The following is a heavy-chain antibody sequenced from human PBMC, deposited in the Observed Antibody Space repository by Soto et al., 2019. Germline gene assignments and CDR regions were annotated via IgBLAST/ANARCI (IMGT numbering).Heavy chain of an antibody. V-gene: IGHV3-66*01. CDR1: GITVSSNY. J-gene: IGHJ4*02. CDR3: ARDLYYYGSGTMGGDFDY. D-gene: IGHD3-10*01. CDR2: IYSGCIT. Sequence: EVQLVESGGGLVQPGGSLRLSCAASGITVSSNYMSWVRQAPGKGLEWVSVIYSGCITYYADSVKGRFTISRDHSKNTLYLQMNSLRAEDTAVYDCARDLYYYGSGTMGGDFDYWGQGTLVTVSS.